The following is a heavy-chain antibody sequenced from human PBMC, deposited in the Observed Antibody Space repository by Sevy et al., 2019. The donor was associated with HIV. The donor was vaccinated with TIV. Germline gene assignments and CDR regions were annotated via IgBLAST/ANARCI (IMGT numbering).Heavy chain of an antibody. CDR1: AFPLSTYW. CDR2: VNQDGSVK. Sequence: GGSLRLSCTCSAFPLSTYWTHWVRQIPGKGLDWVCHVNQDGSVKQYADSVRGRFTISRDNVKNTVFLYMNSLRTDDTALYYCARGIGSSGGLWGQGTLVTVSS. J-gene: IGHJ4*02. D-gene: IGHD6-6*01. V-gene: IGHV3-74*01. CDR3: ARGIGSSGGL.